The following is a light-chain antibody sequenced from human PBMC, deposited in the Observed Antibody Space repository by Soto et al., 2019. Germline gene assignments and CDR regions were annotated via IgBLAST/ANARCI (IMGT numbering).Light chain of an antibody. CDR2: DAS. V-gene: IGKV3-11*01. CDR1: QSVSND. Sequence: VLTQSPAHLSLSPGQNAIPSCRASQSVSNDLAWYPQKPGQSPRILFYDASYRATGVPAMCSGGWSGTVFPPFISSLEPEEFAVYYCQQRSDWLTVGGGTKVEIK. J-gene: IGKJ4*01. CDR3: QQRSDWLT.